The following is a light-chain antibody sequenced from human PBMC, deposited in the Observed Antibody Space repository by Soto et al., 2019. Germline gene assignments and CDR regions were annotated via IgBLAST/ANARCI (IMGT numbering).Light chain of an antibody. CDR1: RSVLYSSDNKNY. CDR3: QQYYSPPLT. V-gene: IGKV4-1*01. CDR2: WAS. J-gene: IGKJ4*01. Sequence: DFVMTQSPDSLAVSLGERATINCKSSRSVLYSSDNKNYLSWYQQKPGQPPKLLIYWASTRESGVPDRFSGSGSGTDFTLTISSLQAEDVAVYYCQQYYSPPLTFGGGTKVEIK.